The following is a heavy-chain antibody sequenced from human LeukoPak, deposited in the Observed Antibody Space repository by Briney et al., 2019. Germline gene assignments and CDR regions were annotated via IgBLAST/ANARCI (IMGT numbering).Heavy chain of an antibody. CDR2: IKQDGSEK. V-gene: IGHV3-7*01. CDR1: GFTFSSYW. J-gene: IGHJ4*02. D-gene: IGHD3-16*01. Sequence: GGSLRLSCAASGFTFSSYWMSWVRQAPGKGLEWVANIKQDGSEKYYVDSVKGRFTISRDNAKNSLYLQMNSLRAEDTAVYYCARESAVLSPHFDYWGQGTQVTVSS. CDR3: ARESAVLSPHFDY.